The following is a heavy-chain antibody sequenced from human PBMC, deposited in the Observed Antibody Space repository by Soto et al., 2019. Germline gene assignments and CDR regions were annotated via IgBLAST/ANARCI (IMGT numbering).Heavy chain of an antibody. CDR1: GGSISSSSYY. Sequence: SETLSLTCTVSGGSISSSSYYWGWIRQPPGKGLEWIGSIYYSGSTYYNPSLKSRVTISVDTSKNQFALKLSSVTAADTAVYYCARQEWDYYGSGSPNWFDPWGQGTLVTVSS. D-gene: IGHD3-10*01. CDR2: IYYSGST. V-gene: IGHV4-39*01. J-gene: IGHJ5*02. CDR3: ARQEWDYYGSGSPNWFDP.